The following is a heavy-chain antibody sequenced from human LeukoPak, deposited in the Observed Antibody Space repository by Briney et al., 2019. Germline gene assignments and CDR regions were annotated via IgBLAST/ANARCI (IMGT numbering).Heavy chain of an antibody. D-gene: IGHD6-19*01. V-gene: IGHV1-46*01. Sequence: ASVKVSCKASGYTFTSYYMHWVRQAPGQGLEWMGIINPSGGSTSYAQKFQGRVTMTRDTSTSTVYMELSSLRSEDTAVYYCARWASSGWINNWFDPWGQGTLVTVSS. CDR2: INPSGGST. CDR3: ARWASSGWINNWFDP. CDR1: GYTFTSYY. J-gene: IGHJ5*02.